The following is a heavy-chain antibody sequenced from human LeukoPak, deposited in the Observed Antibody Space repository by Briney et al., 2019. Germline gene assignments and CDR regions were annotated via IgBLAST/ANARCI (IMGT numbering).Heavy chain of an antibody. CDR2: IYPGDSDT. Sequence: GESLKISCKGSGYSFTSYWIGWVRQMPVKGLEWMGIIYPGDSDTRYSPSFQGQVTISADKSISTAYLQWSSLKASDTAMYYCARLGGTTGTTQGWGAFDIWGQGTMVTVSS. J-gene: IGHJ3*02. CDR1: GYSFTSYW. V-gene: IGHV5-51*01. D-gene: IGHD1-1*01. CDR3: ARLGGTTGTTQGWGAFDI.